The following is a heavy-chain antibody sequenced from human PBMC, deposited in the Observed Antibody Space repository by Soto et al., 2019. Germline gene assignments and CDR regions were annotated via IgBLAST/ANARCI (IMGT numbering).Heavy chain of an antibody. CDR1: GYTFTSYG. CDR3: SRSYFDFWSGYYTPQDLGY. Sequence: QVQLVQSGAEVKKPGASVKVSCKASGYTFTSYGISWVRQAPGQGLEWMGGISAYNGNTKYAQKIQGRVTITTDTATSTAYMELRSLTSDDTAVYYCSRSYFDFWSGYYTPQDLGYWGRGTLVTVSS. J-gene: IGHJ4*02. CDR2: ISAYNGNT. D-gene: IGHD3-3*01. V-gene: IGHV1-18*01.